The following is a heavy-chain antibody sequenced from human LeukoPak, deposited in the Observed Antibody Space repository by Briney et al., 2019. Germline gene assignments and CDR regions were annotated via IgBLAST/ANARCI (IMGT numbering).Heavy chain of an antibody. CDR3: ARDSPGYGAYVS. J-gene: IGHJ1*01. Sequence: GVSLRLSCAASGFTISTYWMTWVRQALGKGLEWVANIKEDGSREYYVDSVKGRFTISRDNAKNSLYLQMDSLTAEDTAVYYCARDSPGYGAYVSWGQGTLVSVSS. D-gene: IGHD5-12*01. CDR2: IKEDGSRE. CDR1: GFTISTYW. V-gene: IGHV3-7*01.